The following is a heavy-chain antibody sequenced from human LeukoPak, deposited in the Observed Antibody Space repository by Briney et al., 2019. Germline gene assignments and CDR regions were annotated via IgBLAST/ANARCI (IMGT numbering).Heavy chain of an antibody. CDR3: AREGHRHGYKHGFDY. D-gene: IGHD5-24*01. CDR2: INPKSGDT. Sequence: ASVKVSCRASGYTFTGYYMHWVRQAPGQGLEWVGWINPKSGDTDYAQRFQGRVTMTRDTSISTTYMELSRLSSDDTAVYYCAREGHRHGYKHGFDYWGQGSLVTVSS. V-gene: IGHV1-2*02. J-gene: IGHJ4*02. CDR1: GYTFTGYY.